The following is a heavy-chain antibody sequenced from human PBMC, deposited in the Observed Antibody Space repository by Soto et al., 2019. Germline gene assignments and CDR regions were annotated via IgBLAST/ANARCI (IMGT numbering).Heavy chain of an antibody. CDR2: IWYDGSNK. J-gene: IGHJ4*02. D-gene: IGHD4-17*01. Sequence: QVQLVESGGGVVQPGRSLRLSCAASGFTFSSYVMHWVRQAPGKGLEWVAVIWYDGSNKYYADSVKGRFTISRDNSKNTLYLQMNSLRAEDTAVYYCAREPSMYGDYWGNCNYWGQGTLVTVSS. CDR3: AREPSMYGDYWGNCNY. CDR1: GFTFSSYV. V-gene: IGHV3-33*01.